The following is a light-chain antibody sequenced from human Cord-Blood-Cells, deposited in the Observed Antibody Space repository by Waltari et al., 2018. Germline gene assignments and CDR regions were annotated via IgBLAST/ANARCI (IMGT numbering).Light chain of an antibody. CDR1: KLAAKH. CDR2: QGS. J-gene: IGLJ2*01. V-gene: IGLV3-1*01. CDR3: QAWDSSTVV. Sequence: SYELTQPPSVSVSPGQTASITCSGDKLAAKHACWYQQQPGQSPVLVIYQGSTRPSGIPERFSGSNSGNTATLTIGGTQAMDEADYYCQAWDSSTVVFGGGPKLTVL.